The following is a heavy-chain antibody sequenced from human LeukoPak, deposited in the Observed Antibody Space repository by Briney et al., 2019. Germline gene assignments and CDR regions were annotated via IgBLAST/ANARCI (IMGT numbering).Heavy chain of an antibody. D-gene: IGHD3-22*01. Sequence: PSQTLSLTCTVSGGSISSGSYYWSWIRQPAGKGPEWIGRIYTSGSTNYNPSLKSRVTISVDTSKNQFSLKLSSVTAADTAVYYCARERPYYYDSSGYYDYWGQGTLVTVSS. J-gene: IGHJ4*02. CDR3: ARERPYYYDSSGYYDY. CDR2: IYTSGST. V-gene: IGHV4-61*02. CDR1: GGSISSGSYY.